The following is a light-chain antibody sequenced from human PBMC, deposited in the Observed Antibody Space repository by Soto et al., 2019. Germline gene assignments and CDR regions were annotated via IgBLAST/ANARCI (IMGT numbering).Light chain of an antibody. V-gene: IGLV2-8*01. CDR3: QSYDSSLSGYV. CDR1: SSDVGKYDY. Sequence: QSALTQPPSASGSPGQSVTISCTGTSSDVGKYDYVSWFQHHPGKAPKLLTYGNSNRPSGVPDRFSGSKSGTSASLAITGLQAEDEADYYCQSYDSSLSGYVFGTGTKVTVL. J-gene: IGLJ1*01. CDR2: GNS.